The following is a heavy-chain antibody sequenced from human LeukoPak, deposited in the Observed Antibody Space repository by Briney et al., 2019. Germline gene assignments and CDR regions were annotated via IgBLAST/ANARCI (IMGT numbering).Heavy chain of an antibody. D-gene: IGHD3-3*01. Sequence: SETLSLTCTVSGGSISSYYWSWIRQPAGKALEWIGRMHTSGSTNFNPSLKSRVTMSVDTSKNQFSLKLSSVTAADTAVYYCARFARPDFCYYYYYYMDVWGKGTTVTVSS. J-gene: IGHJ6*03. CDR2: MHTSGST. V-gene: IGHV4-4*07. CDR3: ARFARPDFCYYYYYYMDV. CDR1: GGSISSYY.